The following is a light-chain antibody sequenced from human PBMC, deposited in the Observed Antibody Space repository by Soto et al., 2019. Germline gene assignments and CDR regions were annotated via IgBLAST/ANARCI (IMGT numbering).Light chain of an antibody. Sequence: EIVLTQSPGTLSLSPGERATLSCRASQSVSSSNLAWFQQKPGQAPRPLIFGASSRAIGTPDRFSGSWSGTDFTLTISRLEPEDFAVYYCQQYGSSPFTFGPGTKVDI. CDR2: GAS. V-gene: IGKV3-20*01. CDR1: QSVSSSN. J-gene: IGKJ3*01. CDR3: QQYGSSPFT.